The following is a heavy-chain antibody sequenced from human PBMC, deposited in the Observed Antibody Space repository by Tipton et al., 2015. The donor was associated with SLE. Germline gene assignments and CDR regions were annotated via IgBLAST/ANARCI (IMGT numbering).Heavy chain of an antibody. J-gene: IGHJ5*02. CDR1: AYSFSNYG. V-gene: IGHV5-51*03. D-gene: IGHD3-3*01. CDR2: IYPGDSGT. CDR3: ARLGAGRSVTPDWFDP. Sequence: QLVQSGAEVKTPGESLKISCEGSAYSFSNYGIHWVRQMPGKGLEWMGIIYPGDSGTIYSPSFQGQVTISVDKSISTAYLQWSSLKASDTAMYYCARLGAGRSVTPDWFDPWGQGTLVTVSS.